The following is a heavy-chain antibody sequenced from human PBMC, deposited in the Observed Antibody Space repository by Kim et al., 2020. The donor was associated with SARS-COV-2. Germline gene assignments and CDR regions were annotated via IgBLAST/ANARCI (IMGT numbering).Heavy chain of an antibody. CDR2: IIPIFGTA. J-gene: IGHJ3*02. Sequence: SVKVSCKASGGTFSSYAISWVRQAPGQGLEWMGGIIPIFGTANYAQKFQGRVTITADESTSTAYMELSSLRSEDTAVYYCASGYYDSSGYYWDGAFDIWGQGTMVTVSS. CDR3: ASGYYDSSGYYWDGAFDI. CDR1: GGTFSSYA. V-gene: IGHV1-69*13. D-gene: IGHD3-22*01.